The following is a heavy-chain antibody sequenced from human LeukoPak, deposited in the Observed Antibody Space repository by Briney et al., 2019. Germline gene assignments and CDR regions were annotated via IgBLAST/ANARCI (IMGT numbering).Heavy chain of an antibody. CDR2: IYYSGST. V-gene: IGHV4-59*08. CDR3: ARHRRVGYYDSSGHYSWYYYMDV. D-gene: IGHD3-22*01. Sequence: SETLSLTCAVYGASFSGYYWSWIRQPPGKGLEWIGYIYYSGSTYYNPSLKSRVTISVDTSKNQFSLKLSSVTAADTAVYYCARHRRVGYYDSSGHYSWYYYMDVWGKGTTVTVSS. CDR1: GASFSGYY. J-gene: IGHJ6*03.